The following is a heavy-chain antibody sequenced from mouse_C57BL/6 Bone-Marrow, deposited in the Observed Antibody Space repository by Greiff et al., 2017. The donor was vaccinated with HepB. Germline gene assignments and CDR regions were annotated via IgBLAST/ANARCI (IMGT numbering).Heavy chain of an antibody. CDR3: TTFRYYGSGYYFDY. CDR1: GFNIKDDY. V-gene: IGHV14-4*01. Sequence: VQLQQSGAELVRPGASVKLSCTASGFNIKDDYMHWVKQRPEQGLEWIGWIDPENGDTEYASKFQGKATITADTSSNTPYLQLSSLTSEDTAVYYCTTFRYYGSGYYFDYWGQGTTLTVSS. J-gene: IGHJ2*01. D-gene: IGHD1-1*01. CDR2: IDPENGDT.